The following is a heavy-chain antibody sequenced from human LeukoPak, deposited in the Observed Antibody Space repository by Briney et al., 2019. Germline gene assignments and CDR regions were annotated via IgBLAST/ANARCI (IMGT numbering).Heavy chain of an antibody. D-gene: IGHD3-9*01. J-gene: IGHJ4*02. Sequence: PGGSLRLSCSASGFTFSSYAMHWVRQAPGKGLEYVSAISSNGGSTYYADSVKGRFTISRDNSKNTLYLQMSSLGAGDTAVYYCVKAPLLLRYFDWPYWGQGTLVTVSS. CDR3: VKAPLLLRYFDWPY. V-gene: IGHV3-64D*06. CDR1: GFTFSSYA. CDR2: ISSNGGST.